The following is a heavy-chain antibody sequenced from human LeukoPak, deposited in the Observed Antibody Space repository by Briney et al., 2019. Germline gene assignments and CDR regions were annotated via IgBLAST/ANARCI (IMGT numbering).Heavy chain of an antibody. J-gene: IGHJ4*02. CDR2: IKQDGSEK. CDR1: GFTFSSYW. CDR3: ATQYSSDSFDY. Sequence: GGSLRLSCAASGFTFSSYWMSWVRQAPGKGLEWVANIKQDGSEKYYVDSVKGRFTISRDNAKDSLYLQMNSLRAEDTAVYYCATQYSSDSFDYWGQGTLVTVSS. D-gene: IGHD6-19*01. V-gene: IGHV3-7*01.